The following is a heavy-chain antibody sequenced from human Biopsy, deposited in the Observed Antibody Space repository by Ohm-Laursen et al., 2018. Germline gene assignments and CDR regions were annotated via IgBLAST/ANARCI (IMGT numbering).Heavy chain of an antibody. V-gene: IGHV4-59*08. CDR2: VYSSGST. J-gene: IGHJ6*02. CDR3: ARGIAVVRSLDV. Sequence: TLSLTCTVSSGSISGYYWTWIRQAPGKGLEFIGYVYSSGSTNYNPSLKSRATISLDTSRNQVSLRLSSVTAADTAVYYCARGIAVVRSLDVWGPGTTVTVSS. D-gene: IGHD5-18*01. CDR1: SGSISGYY.